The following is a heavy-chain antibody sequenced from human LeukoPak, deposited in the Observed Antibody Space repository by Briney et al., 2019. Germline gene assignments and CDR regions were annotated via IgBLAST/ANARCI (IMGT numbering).Heavy chain of an antibody. Sequence: ASVKVSCKASGYTFTGYYIHWVRQAPGQGLEWMGWINPNSGDTNYAQKFQGSVTITRDTSISTAYMELSRLRSDDTAVYYCARRVRRGDNWFDPWGQGTLVTVSS. J-gene: IGHJ5*02. V-gene: IGHV1-2*02. CDR1: GYTFTGYY. D-gene: IGHD3-10*01. CDR3: ARRVRRGDNWFDP. CDR2: INPNSGDT.